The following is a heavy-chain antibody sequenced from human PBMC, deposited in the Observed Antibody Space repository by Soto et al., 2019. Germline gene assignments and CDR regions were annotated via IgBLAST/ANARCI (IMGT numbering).Heavy chain of an antibody. CDR3: ARVLSGYYYGMDV. CDR2: INHSGST. CDR1: GGSFSGYF. Sequence: QVHLQQWGAGLLKPSETLSLTCAVYGGSFSGYFWNWVRQPPGKGLEWIGEINHSGSTKYNPSLKSRVTLSVDTSKNQFSLRVFSVTAADTAVYYCARVLSGYYYGMDVWGQGTTVTVS. J-gene: IGHJ6*02. V-gene: IGHV4-34*01.